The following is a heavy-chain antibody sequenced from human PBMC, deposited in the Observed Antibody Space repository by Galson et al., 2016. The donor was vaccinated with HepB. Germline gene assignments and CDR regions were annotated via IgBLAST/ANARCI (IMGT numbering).Heavy chain of an antibody. CDR3: ARGRGSVAVAGTITLYYFDC. CDR2: INTNAGNP. V-gene: IGHV7-4-1*02. J-gene: IGHJ4*02. D-gene: IGHD6-19*01. Sequence: SVKVSCKASGYTFTNYALNWVRQAPGQGLEWMGWINTNAGNPTYAQGFTGRFVFSLDTSVSTAYLQISSLKAEDTAMYYCARGRGSVAVAGTITLYYFDCWGQGTRVPVTS. CDR1: GYTFTNYA.